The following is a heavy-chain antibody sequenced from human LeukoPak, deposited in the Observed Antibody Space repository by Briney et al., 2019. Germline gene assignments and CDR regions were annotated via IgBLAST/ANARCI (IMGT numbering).Heavy chain of an antibody. J-gene: IGHJ4*02. CDR2: IYYSGST. V-gene: IGHV4-59*08. Sequence: SETLSLTCTVSGGSISSYYWSWIRQPPGKGLEWIGYIYYSGSTNYNPSLKSRVTISVDTSKNQFSLKLSSVTAADTAVYYCARHERMAYYDFWSGYYSYLDYWGQGTLVTVSS. CDR1: GGSISSYY. CDR3: ARHERMAYYDFWSGYYSYLDY. D-gene: IGHD3-3*01.